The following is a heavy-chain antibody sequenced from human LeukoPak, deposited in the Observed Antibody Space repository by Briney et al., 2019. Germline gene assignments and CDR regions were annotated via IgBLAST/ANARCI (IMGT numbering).Heavy chain of an antibody. V-gene: IGHV3-48*03. CDR3: AREGQYGSGIDY. Sequence: GGSMRLSCAASGFTFSSYEMNWVRQAPGKGLEWVSYISSSGSTIYYADSVKGRFTISRDNAKNSLYLQMNSLRAEDTAVYYCAREGQYGSGIDYWGQGTLVTVSS. CDR2: ISSSGSTI. CDR1: GFTFSSYE. D-gene: IGHD3-10*01. J-gene: IGHJ4*02.